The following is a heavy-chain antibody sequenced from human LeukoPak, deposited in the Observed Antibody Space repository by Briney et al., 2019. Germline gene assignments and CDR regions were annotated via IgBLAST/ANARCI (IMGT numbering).Heavy chain of an antibody. CDR3: VRSHYGSGTYYSFDY. D-gene: IGHD3-10*01. J-gene: IGHJ4*02. Sequence: SSETLSLTCTVSGGSISTYYWTWLRQPPGKGLEWIGYVSYSGGTNYNPSLKSRVTISVDMSKNQFSLKLNSVTAADTAVYFCVRSHYGSGTYYSFDYWGQGTLVTISS. CDR2: VSYSGGT. V-gene: IGHV4-59*01. CDR1: GGSISTYY.